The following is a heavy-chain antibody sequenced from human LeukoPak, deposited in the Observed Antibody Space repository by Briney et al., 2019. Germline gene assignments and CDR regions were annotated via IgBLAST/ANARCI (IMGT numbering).Heavy chain of an antibody. D-gene: IGHD3-22*01. J-gene: IGHJ4*02. CDR2: ISGSGGST. CDR1: GFTFSSYA. Sequence: GGSLRLSCAASGFTFSSYAMSWVRQAPGKGLEWVSAISGSGGSTYYADSVKGRFTISRDNSKNTLYLQINSLRAEDTAVYYCAKDDSYDSSGYHDPFGDYWGQGTLVTVSS. CDR3: AKDDSYDSSGYHDPFGDY. V-gene: IGHV3-23*01.